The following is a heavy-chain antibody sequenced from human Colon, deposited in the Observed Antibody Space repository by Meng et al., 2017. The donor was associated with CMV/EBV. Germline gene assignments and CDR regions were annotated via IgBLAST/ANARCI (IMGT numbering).Heavy chain of an antibody. Sequence: SLKISYAASGFTFDDYAMHWVRQAPGKGLEWVSGISWNSGSIGYADSVKGRFTISRDNSKNTLYLQMNSLRAEDTAVYYCAKGVSIFGVLPDYWGQGTRVTVSS. J-gene: IGHJ4*02. CDR1: GFTFDDYA. D-gene: IGHD3-3*01. CDR2: ISWNSGSI. V-gene: IGHV3-9*01. CDR3: AKGVSIFGVLPDY.